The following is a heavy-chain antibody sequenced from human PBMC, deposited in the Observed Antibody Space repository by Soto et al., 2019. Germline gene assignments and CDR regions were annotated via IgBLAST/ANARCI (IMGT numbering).Heavy chain of an antibody. D-gene: IGHD3-10*01. J-gene: IGHJ4*02. CDR3: ARDLDGSGSYYTDY. CDR1: GYIFIGYG. V-gene: IGHV1-18*01. CDR2: ISPYNGNK. Sequence: GASVKVSCKASGYIFIGYGINWVRQAPGQGLEWMGWISPYNGNKNYAQKFQDRVTMTTDTSANTAYMELRSLRADDTAVYYCARDLDGSGSYYTDYWGQGTLVTVSS.